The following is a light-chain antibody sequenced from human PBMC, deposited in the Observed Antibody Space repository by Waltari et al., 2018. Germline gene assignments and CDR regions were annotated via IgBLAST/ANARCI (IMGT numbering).Light chain of an antibody. CDR2: DVS. V-gene: IGLV2-14*01. CDR1: SGDVGGYNY. Sequence: QSALTQPASVSGSPGQSITISCTGTSGDVGGYNYVSWFQQHPRKVPKLIISDVSNRPAGCSTRFSGSRSGNTASLTISGLQAEDEASYYCASYTNSDSEVFGGGTKVTVL. CDR3: ASYTNSDSEV. J-gene: IGLJ3*02.